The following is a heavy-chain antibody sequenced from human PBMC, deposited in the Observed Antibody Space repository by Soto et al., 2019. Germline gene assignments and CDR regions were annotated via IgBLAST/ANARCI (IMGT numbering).Heavy chain of an antibody. CDR3: PRTRQYSSSSRGFIYYYYGMDV. CDR2: INAGNGNT. CDR1: GYTFTSYA. J-gene: IGHJ6*02. D-gene: IGHD6-6*01. V-gene: IGHV1-3*01. Sequence: GASVKVSCTASGYTFTSYAMHWVRQAPGQRLEWMGWINAGNGNTKYSQKFQGRVTITRDTSASTAYMELSSLRSEDTAVYYSPRTRQYSSSSRGFIYYYYGMDVWGQGTTVPSP.